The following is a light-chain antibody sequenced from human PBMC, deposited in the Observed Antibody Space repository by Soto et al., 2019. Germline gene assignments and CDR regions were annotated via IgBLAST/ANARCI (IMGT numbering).Light chain of an antibody. CDR2: WAS. CDR1: KSVLYSSNNKNY. J-gene: IGKJ1*01. Sequence: DIVMTQSPDSLAVSLGERATINCKSSKSVLYSSNNKNYLAWYQQKPGQPPKLLIYWASTRESGVPDRFSGSGSRTDFPLTSSSLQAEDVALYYGQDYYSAPWTFGQGTKVEIK. V-gene: IGKV4-1*01. CDR3: QDYYSAPWT.